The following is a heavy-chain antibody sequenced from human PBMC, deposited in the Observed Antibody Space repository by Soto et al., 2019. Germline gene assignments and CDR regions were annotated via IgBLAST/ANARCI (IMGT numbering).Heavy chain of an antibody. J-gene: IGHJ6*02. Sequence: QVQLQESGPVLVKPSETLSLTCTVSGGSISSYYWSWIRQPPGKGLEWIGYIYYSGSTNYNPSLKSRVTISVDTSKNQFSLKLSSVTAADTAVYYCAREGRYYDILTGYYNYYGMDVWGQGTTVTVSS. CDR3: AREGRYYDILTGYYNYYGMDV. D-gene: IGHD3-9*01. CDR2: IYYSGST. CDR1: GGSISSYY. V-gene: IGHV4-59*01.